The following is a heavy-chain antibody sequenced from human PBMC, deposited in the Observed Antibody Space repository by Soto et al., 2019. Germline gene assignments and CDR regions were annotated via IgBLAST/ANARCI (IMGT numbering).Heavy chain of an antibody. CDR3: AREITSRGSMDV. CDR1: GFTFSSYG. Sequence: GGSLRLSCAASGFTFSSYGMHWVRQAPGKGLEWVAVIWYDGSNKYYADSVKGRFTISRDNSKNTLYLQMNSLRAEDTAVYYCAREITSRGSMDVWGQGTTVTVSS. CDR2: IWYDGSNK. D-gene: IGHD3-16*01. J-gene: IGHJ6*02. V-gene: IGHV3-33*01.